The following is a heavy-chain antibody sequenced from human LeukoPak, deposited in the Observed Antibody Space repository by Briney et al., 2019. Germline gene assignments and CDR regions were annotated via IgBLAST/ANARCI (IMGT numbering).Heavy chain of an antibody. CDR1: GGSISSYY. Sequence: SETLSLTCTVSGGSISSYYWSWIRQPPGKGLEWIGYIYYSGSTNYNPSLKSRVTISVDTSKNQFSLKLSSVTAADTAVYYCARDPSVGDYWGQGTLVTVSS. CDR3: ARDPSVGDY. CDR2: IYYSGST. D-gene: IGHD2-2*01. V-gene: IGHV4-59*01. J-gene: IGHJ4*02.